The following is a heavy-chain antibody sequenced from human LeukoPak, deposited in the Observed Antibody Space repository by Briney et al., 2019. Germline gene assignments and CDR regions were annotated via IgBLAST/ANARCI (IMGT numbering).Heavy chain of an antibody. D-gene: IGHD3-10*01. J-gene: IGHJ3*02. CDR2: IIPIFGTA. Sequence: SVKVSCMASGGTFSSYAISWVRQAPGQGLEWMGGIIPIFGTANYAQKFQGRVTITADESTSTAYMELSSLRSEDTAVYYCARGFVGEPGAFDIWGQGTMVTVSS. CDR1: GGTFSSYA. V-gene: IGHV1-69*13. CDR3: ARGFVGEPGAFDI.